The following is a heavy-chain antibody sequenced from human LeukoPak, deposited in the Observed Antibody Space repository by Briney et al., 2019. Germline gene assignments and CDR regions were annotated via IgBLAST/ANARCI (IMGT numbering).Heavy chain of an antibody. J-gene: IGHJ6*02. Sequence: PGRSLRLSCAASGFTFSSYAMHWVRQAPGKGLEWVAVISYDGSNKYYADSVKGRFTISRDNSKNTLYLQMNSLRAEDTAVYYCARLYYYYGMDVWGQGTTVTVSS. CDR2: ISYDGSNK. CDR1: GFTFSSYA. CDR3: ARLYYYYGMDV. V-gene: IGHV3-30-3*01.